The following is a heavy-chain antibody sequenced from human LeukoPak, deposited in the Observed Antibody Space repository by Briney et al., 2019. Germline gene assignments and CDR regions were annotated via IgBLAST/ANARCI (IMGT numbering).Heavy chain of an antibody. Sequence: ASVKVSCKASGYTFTSYGISWVRQAPGQGLEWMGWISAYNGNTNYAQKFQGRATMTTDTSTNTAYMELRSLRPDDTAVYYCARQGLGSSWYYFDYWGQGTLVTVSS. D-gene: IGHD6-13*01. CDR2: ISAYNGNT. V-gene: IGHV1-18*01. J-gene: IGHJ4*02. CDR3: ARQGLGSSWYYFDY. CDR1: GYTFTSYG.